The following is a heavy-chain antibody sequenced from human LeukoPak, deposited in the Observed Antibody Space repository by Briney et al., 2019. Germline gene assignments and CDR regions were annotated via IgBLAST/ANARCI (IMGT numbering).Heavy chain of an antibody. V-gene: IGHV3-30*03. J-gene: IGHJ4*02. D-gene: IGHD4-23*01. CDR3: ATDYGGNSGPD. CDR1: GFTSISYG. Sequence: GGSLRLSCAASGFTSISYGMHWVRQAPGKGLEWVAVISHDGSNKYYADSVKGRFTISRDNSKNTLYLQMNSLRAEDTAMYYCATDYGGNSGPDWGQGTLVTVSS. CDR2: ISHDGSNK.